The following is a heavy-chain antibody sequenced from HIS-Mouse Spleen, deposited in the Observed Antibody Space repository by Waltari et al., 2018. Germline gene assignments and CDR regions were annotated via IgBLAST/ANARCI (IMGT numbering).Heavy chain of an antibody. V-gene: IGHV4-34*01. CDR1: GGSFSVYY. CDR2: LNHSGST. J-gene: IGHJ1*01. CDR3: ARGRGAVAGKGYFQH. D-gene: IGHD6-19*01. Sequence: QVQLQQWGAGLLKPSETLSLTCAVYGGSFSVYYCCGFRKPPGKGLEWIGELNHSGSTNYNPSLKSRVTISVDTSKNQFSLKLSSVTAADTAVYYCARGRGAVAGKGYFQHWGQGTLVTVSS.